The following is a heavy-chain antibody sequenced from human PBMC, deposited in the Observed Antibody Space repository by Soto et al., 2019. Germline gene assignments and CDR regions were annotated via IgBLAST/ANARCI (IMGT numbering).Heavy chain of an antibody. CDR3: ARTVGATIIYYYYYGMDV. CDR2: MNPNSGNT. Sequence: VASVKVSCKASGYTFTSYYINWVRQATGQGLEWMGWMNPNSGNTGYAQKLQGRVTMTRNTSISTAYMELSSLRSEDTAVYYCARTVGATIIYYYYYGMDVWGQGTTVTVSS. V-gene: IGHV1-8*01. D-gene: IGHD1-26*01. J-gene: IGHJ6*02. CDR1: GYTFTSYY.